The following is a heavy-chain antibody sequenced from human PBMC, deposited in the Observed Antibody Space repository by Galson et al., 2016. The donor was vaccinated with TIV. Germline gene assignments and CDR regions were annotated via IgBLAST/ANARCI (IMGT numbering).Heavy chain of an antibody. V-gene: IGHV1-18*01. Sequence: SVKVSCKASGYTFTSYDIGWVRQAPGQGLEWMGWISAYNGNTNYAQKLQGRITMTTDTSTSTAYMDLRSLGSDDTAVYYCARVILAADDAFDIWGQGTMVTVSS. CDR3: ARVILAADDAFDI. CDR1: GYTFTSYD. CDR2: ISAYNGNT. J-gene: IGHJ3*02. D-gene: IGHD6-13*01.